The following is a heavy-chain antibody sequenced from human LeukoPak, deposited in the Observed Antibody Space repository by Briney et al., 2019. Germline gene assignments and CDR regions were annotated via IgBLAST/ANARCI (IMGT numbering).Heavy chain of an antibody. V-gene: IGHV3-30*04. D-gene: IGHD3-16*02. CDR1: AFAFSTYA. Sequence: GKCLRLSCVASAFAFSTYAMHWVRQAPGQVLEWVGVMSFVGKTEHYRGSVTGRFTIPRDNSRSTLYLQMNALRIEDTALYYCTPSGGGDRFHIWGQGTRVIVSS. CDR3: TPSGGGDRFHI. J-gene: IGHJ4*02. CDR2: MSFVGKTE.